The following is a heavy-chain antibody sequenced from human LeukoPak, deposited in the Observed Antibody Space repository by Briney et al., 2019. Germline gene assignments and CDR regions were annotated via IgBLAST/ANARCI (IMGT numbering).Heavy chain of an antibody. CDR1: GFIFSNYV. V-gene: IGHV3-23*01. Sequence: PGGSLRLSCAASGFIFSNYVVSWVRQAPGKGLEWVSGISGSGGSTYYADSVKGRFTISRDNSKNTLYLQMNSLRAEDTAVYYCARDRHCSSTSCYAPVWGQGTLVTVSS. CDR3: ARDRHCSSTSCYAPV. D-gene: IGHD2-2*01. J-gene: IGHJ4*02. CDR2: ISGSGGST.